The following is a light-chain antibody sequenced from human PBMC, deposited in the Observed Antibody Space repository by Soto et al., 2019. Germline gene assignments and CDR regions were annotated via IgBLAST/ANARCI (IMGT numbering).Light chain of an antibody. CDR1: QGVGTF. Sequence: DIVLTQSPATLSLSPGERATLSCRASQGVGTFLAWYQHKPGQAPRLLIYDASNRATGIPARFSGSGSGTDFTLIISSLEPEDFAVYFCQQRSNGRTFGQGTKVDIK. CDR2: DAS. J-gene: IGKJ1*01. V-gene: IGKV3-11*01. CDR3: QQRSNGRT.